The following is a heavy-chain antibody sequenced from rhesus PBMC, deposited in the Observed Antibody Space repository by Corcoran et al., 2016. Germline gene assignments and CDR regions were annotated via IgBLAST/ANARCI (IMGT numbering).Heavy chain of an antibody. J-gene: IGHJ6*01. CDR3: TRERSGGLDS. V-gene: IGHV3-118*01. Sequence: EVQLVESGGGLVKTGGSLRLSCAASGFTFSSSAMHWVRKASGKGLEWVGRIRRTTKTDETGDAASGKGWFTISRDDSNNTAFLQMTILKTEDTAMYYCTRERSGGLDSWGQGVVVTVSS. CDR2: IRRTTKTDET. CDR1: GFTFSSSA.